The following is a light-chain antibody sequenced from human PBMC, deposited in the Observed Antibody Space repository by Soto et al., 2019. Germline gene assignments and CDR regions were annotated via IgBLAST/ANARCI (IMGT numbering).Light chain of an antibody. Sequence: EIVLTQSPGTLSLSPGESATLPCRASQSVSSSYLAWYQQRPGQAPRLLIYGASSRATGIPDRFSGSGSGTDFALTISGLEPEDFAVYYCQHYGTSPPMYTFGQGTKLEIK. CDR3: QHYGTSPPMYT. CDR2: GAS. V-gene: IGKV3-20*01. J-gene: IGKJ2*01. CDR1: QSVSSSY.